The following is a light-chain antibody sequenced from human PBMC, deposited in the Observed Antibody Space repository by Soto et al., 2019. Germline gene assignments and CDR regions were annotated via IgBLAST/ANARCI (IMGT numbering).Light chain of an antibody. V-gene: IGKV3-20*01. J-gene: IGKJ1*01. Sequence: EIVLTQSPATLSLSPGESATLSCRASQSVSSNLAWCQQKPGQAPRLLIYGASTRATGIPDRFSGSGSGTDFTLTISRLEPEDFAVYYCQQYGSSRWTFGQGTKVDI. CDR1: QSVSSN. CDR2: GAS. CDR3: QQYGSSRWT.